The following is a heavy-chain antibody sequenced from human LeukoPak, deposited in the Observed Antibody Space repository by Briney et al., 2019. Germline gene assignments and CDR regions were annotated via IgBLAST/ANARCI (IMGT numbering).Heavy chain of an antibody. Sequence: SETLSLTCTVSGTSMRSEYWSWIRQPPGKGLEWIANIYYSGSTNYNPYLKRGVTISIDTSNNHFSLKLSSVTAADTAVYYCGKGSVWYKFWGHGTLGTVS. CDR1: GTSMRSEY. V-gene: IGHV4-59*01. CDR2: IYYSGST. CDR3: GKGSVWYKF. D-gene: IGHD6-19*01. J-gene: IGHJ4*01.